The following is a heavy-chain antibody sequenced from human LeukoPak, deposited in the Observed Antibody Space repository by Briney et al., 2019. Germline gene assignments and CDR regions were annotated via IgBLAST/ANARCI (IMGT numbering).Heavy chain of an antibody. CDR1: GFTVSSNY. CDR2: IYSGGST. J-gene: IGHJ4*02. CDR3: ARDGGSGTLGLDY. Sequence: GGSLSLSCAASGFTVSSNYMSWVRKAPGKGLEWVSVIYSGGSTYYADSVKGRFTISRDNSKNTLYLQMNSLRAEDTAVYYCARDGGSGTLGLDYWGQGTLVTVSS. V-gene: IGHV3-66*01. D-gene: IGHD3-16*01.